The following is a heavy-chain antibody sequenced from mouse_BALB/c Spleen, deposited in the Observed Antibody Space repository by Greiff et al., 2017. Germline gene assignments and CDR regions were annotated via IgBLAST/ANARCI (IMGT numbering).Heavy chain of an antibody. Sequence: VKLVESGPGLVQPSQCLSITCTVSGFSLTSYGVHWVRQSPGKGLEWLGVIWSGGSTDYNAAVISRLSISKDNSKSQVFFKMNSLQANDTAIYYCARNGWYDDWFAYWGQGTLVTVSA. CDR2: IWSGGST. D-gene: IGHD2-14*01. V-gene: IGHV2-2*02. CDR3: ARNGWYDDWFAY. J-gene: IGHJ3*01. CDR1: GFSLTSYG.